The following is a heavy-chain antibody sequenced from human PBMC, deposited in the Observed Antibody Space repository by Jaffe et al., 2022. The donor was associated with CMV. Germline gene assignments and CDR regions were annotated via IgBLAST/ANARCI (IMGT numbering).Heavy chain of an antibody. Sequence: QLQLQESGPGLVKPSETLSLTCTVSGGSISSSSYYWGWIRQPPGKGLEWIGSIYYSGSTYYNPSLKSRVTISVDTSKNQFSLKLSSVTAADTAVYYCARHYRGVLGYCSSTSCRKVGYGMDVWGQGTTVTVSS. CDR1: GGSISSSSYY. V-gene: IGHV4-39*01. CDR2: IYYSGST. D-gene: IGHD2-2*01. CDR3: ARHYRGVLGYCSSTSCRKVGYGMDV. J-gene: IGHJ6*02.